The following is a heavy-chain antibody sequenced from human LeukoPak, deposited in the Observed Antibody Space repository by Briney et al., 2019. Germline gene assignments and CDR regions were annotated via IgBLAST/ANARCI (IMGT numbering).Heavy chain of an antibody. CDR2: IYHSGST. CDR1: GGSISSSNW. V-gene: IGHV4-4*02. CDR3: ASKRVADDAFDI. Sequence: SETLSLTCAVSGGSISSSNWWSWVRQPPGKGLEWIGEIYHSGSTNYNPSLKSRVTISVDTSKNQFSLKLSSVTAADTAVYYCASKRVADDAFDIWGQGTMVTVSS. J-gene: IGHJ3*02.